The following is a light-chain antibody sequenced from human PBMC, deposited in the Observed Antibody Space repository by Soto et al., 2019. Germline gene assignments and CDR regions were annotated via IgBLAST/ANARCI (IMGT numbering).Light chain of an antibody. J-gene: IGKJ3*01. CDR2: AAS. V-gene: IGKV1-9*01. Sequence: ILLTQSPSSLSASVGDRVTITCRASQGISSYLAWYQQKPGKAPKLLIYAASTLQSGVPSRFSGSGSGTDFTLTISSLQPEDFATYYCQQLNSYPLFTFGPGTKVDIK. CDR3: QQLNSYPLFT. CDR1: QGISSY.